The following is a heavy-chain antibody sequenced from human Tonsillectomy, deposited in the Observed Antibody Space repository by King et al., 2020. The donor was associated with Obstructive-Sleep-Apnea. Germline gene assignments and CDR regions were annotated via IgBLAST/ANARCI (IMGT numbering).Heavy chain of an antibody. D-gene: IGHD3-9*01. CDR3: ATDWLHYFDY. J-gene: IGHJ4*02. V-gene: IGHV3-21*01. Sequence: DVQLVESGGGLVKPGGSLRLSCAASGFTSGFTFSQYNMNWVRQAPGKGLEWVSSISSSSSYIYYVDSVKGRFTISRDSAKNSGYLQMNSLRFEDTAVYYCATDWLHYFDYWGQGTLVTVSS. CDR2: ISSSSSYI. CDR1: GFTFSQYN.